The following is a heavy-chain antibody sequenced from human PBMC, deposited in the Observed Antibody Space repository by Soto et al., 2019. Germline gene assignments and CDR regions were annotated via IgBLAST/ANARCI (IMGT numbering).Heavy chain of an antibody. J-gene: IGHJ5*02. V-gene: IGHV3-23*01. CDR1: GFTFSSYA. D-gene: IGHD3-10*01. CDR2: IGGSGGST. Sequence: EVQLLESGGGLVQPGGSLRLSCAASGFTFSSYAMSWVRQAPGKGLEWVSGIGGSGGSTYYADSVKGRFTTSRDNSKNTLYLQMNSLRAEDTAVYYCAKDGVVRGLNWFDPWGQGTLLTVSS. CDR3: AKDGVVRGLNWFDP.